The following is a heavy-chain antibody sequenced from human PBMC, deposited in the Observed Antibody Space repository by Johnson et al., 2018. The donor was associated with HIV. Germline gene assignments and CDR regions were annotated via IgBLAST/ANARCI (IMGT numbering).Heavy chain of an antibody. Sequence: VQLVESGGGLVQPGRSLRLSCAASGFSFDDYGMSWVRQAPGKGLEWVGRIKSKTDGGTTDYAAPVKGRFTISRDESKNTLYLQMNSLKTEDTAVYYWTTETYYYDSSGYYYGHAFDIWGQGTMVTVSS. D-gene: IGHD3-22*01. V-gene: IGHV3-15*01. CDR2: IKSKTDGGTT. CDR3: TTETYYYDSSGYYYGHAFDI. J-gene: IGHJ3*02. CDR1: GFSFDDYG.